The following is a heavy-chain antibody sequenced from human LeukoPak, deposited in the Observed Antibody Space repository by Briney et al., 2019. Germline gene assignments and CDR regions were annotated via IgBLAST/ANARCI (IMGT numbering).Heavy chain of an antibody. CDR1: GGTFSSYT. Sequence: SVKVSCKASGGTFSSYTISWVRQAPGQGLEWMGRIIPILGIANYAQKFQGRVTITADKSTSTAYMELSSLISEDTAVYYCAREVGATTGYYYGMDVWDHGTTVTVSS. D-gene: IGHD1-26*01. V-gene: IGHV1-69*04. CDR3: AREVGATTGYYYGMDV. CDR2: IIPILGIA. J-gene: IGHJ6*02.